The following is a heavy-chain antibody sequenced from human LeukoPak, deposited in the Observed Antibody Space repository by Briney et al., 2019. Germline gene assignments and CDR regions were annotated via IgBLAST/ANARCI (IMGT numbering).Heavy chain of an antibody. CDR2: INPNSGGT. D-gene: IGHD6-6*01. CDR3: ARDLAARRKPNYFDY. V-gene: IGHV1-2*02. CDR1: GYTFTGYY. J-gene: IGHJ4*02. Sequence: VASVKVSCKASGYTFTGYYMHWVRQAPGQGLEWMGWINPNSGGTNYAQKFQGRVTMTRDTSISTAYMELSRLRSDDTAEYYCARDLAARRKPNYFDYWGQGTLVTVSS.